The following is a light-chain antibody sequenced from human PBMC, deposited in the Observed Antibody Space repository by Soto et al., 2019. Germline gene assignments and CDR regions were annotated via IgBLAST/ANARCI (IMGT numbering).Light chain of an antibody. CDR3: QQYDNWPPRT. Sequence: EIVMTQSQVTLSVSPGERATLSCRAIQSVSSNLAWYQQKPGQAPRLLIYGASVRATAVPERFSGSGSGTEFSLTISSLQSEDFAVYYCQQYDNWPPRTFGQGTKVEIK. CDR1: QSVSSN. V-gene: IGKV3-15*01. J-gene: IGKJ1*01. CDR2: GAS.